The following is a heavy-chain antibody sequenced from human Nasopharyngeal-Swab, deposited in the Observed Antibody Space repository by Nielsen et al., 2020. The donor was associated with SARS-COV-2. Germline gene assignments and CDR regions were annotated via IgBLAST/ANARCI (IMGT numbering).Heavy chain of an antibody. CDR3: AKGRNYFDY. CDR1: GFTFSSYA. Sequence: GESLKISCAASGFTFSSYAMSWVRQAPGKGLEWVANIKQDGSEKYYVDSVKGRFTISRDNAKNSLYLQMNSLRAEDTAVYYCAKGRNYFDYWGQGTLVTVSS. CDR2: IKQDGSEK. J-gene: IGHJ4*02. V-gene: IGHV3-7*03.